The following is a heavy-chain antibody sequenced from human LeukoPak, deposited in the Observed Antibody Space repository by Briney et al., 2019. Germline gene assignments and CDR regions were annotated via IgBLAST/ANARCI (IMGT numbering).Heavy chain of an antibody. CDR3: ARERSSQGYFDF. Sequence: ASVKVSCKASGYTFTSYGISWGRQAPGQGLEWMGWISAYNGNTNYAQKLQGRVTMTTDTSTSTAYMELRSLRSDDTAVYYCARERSSQGYFDFWGQGTLVTVSS. V-gene: IGHV1-18*01. CDR2: ISAYNGNT. J-gene: IGHJ4*02. D-gene: IGHD6-6*01. CDR1: GYTFTSYG.